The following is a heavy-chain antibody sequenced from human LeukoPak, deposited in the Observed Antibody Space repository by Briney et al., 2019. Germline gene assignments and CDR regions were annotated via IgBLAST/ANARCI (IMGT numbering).Heavy chain of an antibody. CDR2: ISAYNGNT. CDR3: AILAGATYYDFWSGFGYFDY. V-gene: IGHV1-18*01. Sequence: VSCXAXXYTFTXYGISWVRQAPGQGLEWMGWISAYNGNTNYAQKLQGRVTMTTDTSTSTAYMELRSLRPDDTAVYYCAILAGATYYDFWSGFGYFDYWGQGTLVTVSS. D-gene: IGHD3-3*01. J-gene: IGHJ4*02. CDR1: XYTFTXYG.